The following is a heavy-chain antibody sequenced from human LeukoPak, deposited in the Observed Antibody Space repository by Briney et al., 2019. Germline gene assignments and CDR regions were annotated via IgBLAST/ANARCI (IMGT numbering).Heavy chain of an antibody. CDR2: ISSSGSTI. CDR1: GLTFSDYY. Sequence: GGSLRLSCAASGLTFSDYYMSWIRQAPGKGLEWVSYISSSGSTIYYAASVKGRFTISRDNAKNSLYLQMNSLRAEDTAVYYCARDHLVDYYDSSGYYSGYWGQGTLVTVSS. J-gene: IGHJ4*02. D-gene: IGHD3-22*01. V-gene: IGHV3-11*04. CDR3: ARDHLVDYYDSSGYYSGY.